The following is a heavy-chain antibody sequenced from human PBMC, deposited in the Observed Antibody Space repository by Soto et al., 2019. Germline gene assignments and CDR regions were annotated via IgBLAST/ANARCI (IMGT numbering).Heavy chain of an antibody. Sequence: LRLCCAAAEFSFSSYEINWVRQSPGKGLEWVAVISYDGSNADYADSVKGRFTVSRDDSENTLDLQMNSLRREDTSVYYCARGRYSSSWFSDYYYYGMDVWGQGTTVTVSS. CDR3: ARGRYSSSWFSDYYYYGMDV. D-gene: IGHD6-13*01. CDR2: ISYDGSNA. V-gene: IGHV3-30-3*01. J-gene: IGHJ6*02. CDR1: EFSFSSYE.